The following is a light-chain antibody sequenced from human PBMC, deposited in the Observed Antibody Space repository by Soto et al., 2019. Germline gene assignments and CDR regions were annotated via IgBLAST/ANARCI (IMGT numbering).Light chain of an antibody. CDR2: EAT. V-gene: IGLV2-23*01. CDR3: CSYAGGSTLV. Sequence: QSALTQPAYVSGSPGQSITISSTGTSSDIGTYNLVSWYQQHPGKAPKLIIYEATKRPTGVSNRLAGSKSGNTASLTISGLQTEDEADYYCCSYAGGSTLVFGGGTKLAVL. CDR1: SSDIGTYNL. J-gene: IGLJ3*02.